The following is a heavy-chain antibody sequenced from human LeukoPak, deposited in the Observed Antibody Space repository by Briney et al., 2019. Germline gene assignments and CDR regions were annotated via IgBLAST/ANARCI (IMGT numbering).Heavy chain of an antibody. Sequence: GGSLRLSCAASGFTFSSYAMNWVRQAPGKGPEWVSAISGSGGSTYYADSVKGRFTISRDNSKNTLYLQMNSLRAEDTAVYYCAKALYGSGSYYNSPFDYWGQGTLVTVSS. CDR3: AKALYGSGSYYNSPFDY. D-gene: IGHD3-10*01. J-gene: IGHJ4*02. CDR2: ISGSGGST. CDR1: GFTFSSYA. V-gene: IGHV3-23*01.